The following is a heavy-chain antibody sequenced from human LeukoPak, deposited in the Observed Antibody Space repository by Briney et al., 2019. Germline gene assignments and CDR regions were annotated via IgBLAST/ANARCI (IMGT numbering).Heavy chain of an antibody. V-gene: IGHV4-34*01. D-gene: IGHD3-10*01. J-gene: IGHJ4*02. CDR1: GGSISGYY. CDR2: IHHSGST. CDR3: ARSDYGSGNYYWSLDY. Sequence: SETLSLTCAVYGGSISGYYWSWIRQPPGKGLEWIAEIHHSGSTNYNPSLKSRVTISIDTSKNQFSLKLSSVTAADTAVYYCARSDYGSGNYYWSLDYWGQGTLVTVSS.